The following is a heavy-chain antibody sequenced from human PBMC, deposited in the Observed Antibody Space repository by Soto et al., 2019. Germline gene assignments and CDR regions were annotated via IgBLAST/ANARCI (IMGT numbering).Heavy chain of an antibody. Sequence: GGSLRLSCAASGFTFSNAWMSWVRQAPGKGLEWVGRIKSKTNGGTTEFAAPVKGRFTISRDDSKNTLHLQMNSLMTEDTAVYYCTTDDPINRSWGQGTLVTVSS. CDR3: TTDDPINRS. CDR2: IKSKTNGGTT. V-gene: IGHV3-15*01. CDR1: GFTFSNAW. J-gene: IGHJ5*02.